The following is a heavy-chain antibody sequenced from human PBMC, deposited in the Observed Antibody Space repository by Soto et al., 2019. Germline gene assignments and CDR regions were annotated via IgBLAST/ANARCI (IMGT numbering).Heavy chain of an antibody. CDR3: AKANDFWSGYYLDY. J-gene: IGHJ4*02. V-gene: IGHV3-23*01. CDR2: ISGSGGST. CDR1: GFTFSSYA. Sequence: GGSLRLSCAASGFTFSSYAMSWVRQAPGKGLEWVSAISGSGGSTYYADSVKGRFTISRDNSKNTLYLQMNSLRAEDTAVYYCAKANDFWSGYYLDYWGQGTLVTVSS. D-gene: IGHD3-3*01.